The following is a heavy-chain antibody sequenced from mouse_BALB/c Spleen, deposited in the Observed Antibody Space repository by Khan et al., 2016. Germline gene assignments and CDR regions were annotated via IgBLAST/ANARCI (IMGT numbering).Heavy chain of an antibody. V-gene: IGHV3-2*02. CDR1: GYSITSDYA. D-gene: IGHD4-1*01. CDR2: ISYSGST. Sequence: EVQLQESGPGLVKPSQSLSLTCTVTGYSITSDYAWNWIRQFPGNKLEWMGYISYSGSTSYNPSLKSRISITRDTSKNQFFLQLNSVTTEDTATYYWAGGRNWADYWGQGTTLTVSS. J-gene: IGHJ2*01. CDR3: AGGRNWADY.